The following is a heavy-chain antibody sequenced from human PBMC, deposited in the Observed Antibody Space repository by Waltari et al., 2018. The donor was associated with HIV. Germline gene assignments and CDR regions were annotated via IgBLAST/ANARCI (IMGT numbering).Heavy chain of an antibody. D-gene: IGHD6-13*01. CDR2: IYYSGST. CDR3: ARHPTVSKSIAAAWSFDD. CDR1: GGSISSSSYY. V-gene: IGHV4-39*01. Sequence: QLQLQESGPGLVKPSETLSLTCTVSGGSISSSSYYWGWIRQPPGKGLEWIGSIYYSGSTYYNPSLRSRVTIAVDTSKNQFSLKLSSVTAADTAVYYCARHPTVSKSIAAAWSFDDWGQGTLVTVSS. J-gene: IGHJ4*02.